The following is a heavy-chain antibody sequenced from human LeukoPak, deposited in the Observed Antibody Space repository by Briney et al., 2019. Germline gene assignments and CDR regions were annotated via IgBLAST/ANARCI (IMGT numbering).Heavy chain of an antibody. Sequence: GGSLRLSCAASGFTFSSYSMNWVRQAPGKGLEWVAVISYDGSNKYYADSVKGRFTISRDNSKNTLYLQMNSLRAEDTAVYYCARGGGIAVAGTGQSWFDPWGQGTLVTVSS. D-gene: IGHD6-19*01. J-gene: IGHJ5*02. CDR1: GFTFSSYS. CDR2: ISYDGSNK. V-gene: IGHV3-30*03. CDR3: ARGGGIAVAGTGQSWFDP.